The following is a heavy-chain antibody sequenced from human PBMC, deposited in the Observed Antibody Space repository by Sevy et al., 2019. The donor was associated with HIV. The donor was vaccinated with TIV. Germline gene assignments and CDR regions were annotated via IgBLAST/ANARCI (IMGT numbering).Heavy chain of an antibody. J-gene: IGHJ4*02. D-gene: IGHD3-22*01. V-gene: IGHV3-21*01. CDR1: GFTFSSYS. Sequence: GGSLRLSCAASGFTFSSYSMNWVRQAPGKGLEWVSSISSSSSYIYYADSVKGRLTISRDNAKNSLYLQMNSLRAEDTAVYDCARGPLTYYYDSSGYYYAYYFDYWGQGTLVTVSS. CDR3: ARGPLTYYYDSSGYYYAYYFDY. CDR2: ISSSSSYI.